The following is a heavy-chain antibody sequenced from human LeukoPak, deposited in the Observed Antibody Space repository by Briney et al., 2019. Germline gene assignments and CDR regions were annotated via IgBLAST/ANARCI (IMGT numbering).Heavy chain of an antibody. CDR2: VIPIFGTA. J-gene: IGHJ4*02. D-gene: IGHD3-10*01. CDR1: GGTFSSYA. CDR3: ARVMRGWGFGELLADY. Sequence: SVKVSCKASGGTFSSYAISWVRQAPGQGLEWMGGVIPIFGTANYAQKFQGRVTITTDESTSTAYMELSSLRSEDTAVYYCARVMRGWGFGELLADYWGQGTLVTVSS. V-gene: IGHV1-69*05.